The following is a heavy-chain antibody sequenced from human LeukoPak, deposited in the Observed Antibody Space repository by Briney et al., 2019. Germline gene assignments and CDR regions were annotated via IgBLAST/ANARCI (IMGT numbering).Heavy chain of an antibody. CDR3: QRGGKATVVTM. J-gene: IGHJ4*02. CDR2: IYSSGST. D-gene: IGHD4-23*01. Sequence: SETLSLTCTVSAGSINSYYWSWIRQPAGKGLEWIGRIYSSGSTNYNPSLKSRVSMSVDTSKNQFSLKLTSVTAADTAVYYYQRGGKATVVTMWGQGILVTVSS. V-gene: IGHV4-4*07. CDR1: AGSINSYY.